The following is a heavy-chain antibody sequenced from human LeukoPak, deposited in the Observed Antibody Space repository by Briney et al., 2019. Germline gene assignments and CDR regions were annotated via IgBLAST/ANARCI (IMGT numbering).Heavy chain of an antibody. V-gene: IGHV1-69*05. CDR1: GGTFSSYA. J-gene: IGHJ6*03. CDR2: IIPIFGTA. D-gene: IGHD6-13*01. Sequence: GASVKVSCKASGGTFSSYAISWVRQAPGQGLEWMGGIIPIFGTANYAQKFQGRVTITTDESTSTAYMELSSLRSEDTAVYYCARGDIIQQPLYYSYYYMDVWGKGTTVTVSS. CDR3: ARGDIIQQPLYYSYYYMDV.